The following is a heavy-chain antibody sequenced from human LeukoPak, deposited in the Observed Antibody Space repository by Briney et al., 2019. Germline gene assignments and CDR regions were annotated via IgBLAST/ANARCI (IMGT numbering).Heavy chain of an antibody. V-gene: IGHV1-8*01. J-gene: IGHJ4*02. CDR3: ARVAGSIDY. D-gene: IGHD1-26*01. CDR2: MSTSSGNT. Sequence: GASVKVSCKASGYTFTNYDINWVRQATGQGLEWMGWMSTSSGNTGHAQKFQGRLTMTRDTSITTVYMELSSLRSDDTAVYYCARVAGSIDYWGQGTLVTVSS. CDR1: GYTFTNYD.